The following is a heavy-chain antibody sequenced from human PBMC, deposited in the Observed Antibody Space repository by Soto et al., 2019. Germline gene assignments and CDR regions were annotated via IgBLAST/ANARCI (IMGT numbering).Heavy chain of an antibody. CDR1: GGSISSSSYY. J-gene: IGHJ4*02. V-gene: IGHV4-31*03. Sequence: PSETLSLTCTVSGGSISSSSYYWGWIRQPPGKGLEWIGYIYYSGSTYYNPSLKSRVTISVDTSKNQFSLKLSSVTAADTAVYYCARAPRKLPNLFDYWGQGTLVTVSS. CDR3: ARAPRKLPNLFDY. CDR2: IYYSGST. D-gene: IGHD1-26*01.